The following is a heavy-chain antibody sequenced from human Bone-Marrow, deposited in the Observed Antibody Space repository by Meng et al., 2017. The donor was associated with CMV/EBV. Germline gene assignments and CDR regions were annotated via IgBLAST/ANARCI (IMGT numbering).Heavy chain of an antibody. V-gene: IGHV3-21*06. J-gene: IGHJ6*02. D-gene: IGHD1-14*01. CDR1: GFTFKTFT. CDR2: INPDSDYI. CDR3: AGDQEGTRRPSPIHYGLDV. Sequence: GGSLRLPCAASGFTFKTFTMSWVRQAPGRGLEWVSSINPDSDYIHSADSLKCRFPISRDNAKTSLYLRMSGLRVEETAVYYCAGDQEGTRRPSPIHYGLDVWGQGTTVTVSS.